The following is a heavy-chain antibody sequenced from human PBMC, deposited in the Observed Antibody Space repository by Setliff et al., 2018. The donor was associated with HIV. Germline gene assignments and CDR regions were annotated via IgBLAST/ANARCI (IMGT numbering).Heavy chain of an antibody. V-gene: IGHV4-34*01. CDR3: ARGYEGSSPGGAFDI. J-gene: IGHJ3*02. D-gene: IGHD6-6*01. Sequence: TLSLTCAVYGGSFSGYYWSWIRQPPGKGLEWIGEINHSGSTNYNPSLKSRVTISVDTSKNQFSLKLSSVTASDTAVYYCARGYEGSSPGGAFDIWGQGTMVTVSS. CDR2: INHSGST. CDR1: GGSFSGYY.